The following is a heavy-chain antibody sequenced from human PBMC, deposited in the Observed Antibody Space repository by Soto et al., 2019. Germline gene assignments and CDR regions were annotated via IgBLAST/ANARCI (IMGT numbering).Heavy chain of an antibody. CDR1: GYTFITYG. CDR2: ISTYNGNT. Sequence: QVQLVQSGAEVKKSGASVKVSCKASGYTFITYGVSWVRQAPGQGLDWLGWISTYNGNTRYAERLQGRVTMTTDTTTKTAYMELRNLRSDDTAVYYCARGPTDYYDNSANYFLDYWGQGTLVTVSS. J-gene: IGHJ4*02. D-gene: IGHD3-22*01. CDR3: ARGPTDYYDNSANYFLDY. V-gene: IGHV1-18*01.